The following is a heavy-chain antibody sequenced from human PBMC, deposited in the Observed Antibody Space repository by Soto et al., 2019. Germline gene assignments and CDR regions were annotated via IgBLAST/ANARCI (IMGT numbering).Heavy chain of an antibody. V-gene: IGHV3-15*07. CDR3: ATNTQRDSDFDY. CDR2: INSKTDGGAT. J-gene: IGHJ4*02. D-gene: IGHD3-10*01. Sequence: PGGSLRLSCAASGFTFNNAWMNWVRQAPGKGLEWVGRINSKTDGGATDYAAPVKGRFTISRDDSKNTLYLQMNSLKAEDTAVYYCATNTQRDSDFDYWGQGTLVTVSS. CDR1: GFTFNNAW.